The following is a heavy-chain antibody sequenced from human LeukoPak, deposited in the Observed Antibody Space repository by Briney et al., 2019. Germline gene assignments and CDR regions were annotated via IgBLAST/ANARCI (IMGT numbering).Heavy chain of an antibody. D-gene: IGHD1-26*01. CDR3: AKGWVYFDY. J-gene: IGHJ4*02. Sequence: KPSETLSLTCTVSGGSIYSYFWSWIRQPPGKGLEWIGYIYYNGSTNYNPSLKSRVTISVGTSNNQFSLRMNSVTAADTAVYYCAKGWVYFDYWGQGTLGTVSS. CDR2: IYYNGST. CDR1: GGSIYSYF. V-gene: IGHV4-59*01.